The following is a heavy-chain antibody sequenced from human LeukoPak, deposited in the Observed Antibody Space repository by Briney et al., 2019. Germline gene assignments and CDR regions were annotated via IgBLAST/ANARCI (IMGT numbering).Heavy chain of an antibody. CDR2: IYTSGST. J-gene: IGHJ4*02. CDR3: ARDGVYCSSTSCYNYFDY. Sequence: SETLSLTCTVSGGSISSYYWSWIRQPAGKGLEWIGRIYTSGSTNYNPSLKSRVTMSVDTSKNQFSLKLSSVTAADTAAYYCARDGVYCSSTSCYNYFDYWGQGTLVTVSS. D-gene: IGHD2-2*01. CDR1: GGSISSYY. V-gene: IGHV4-4*07.